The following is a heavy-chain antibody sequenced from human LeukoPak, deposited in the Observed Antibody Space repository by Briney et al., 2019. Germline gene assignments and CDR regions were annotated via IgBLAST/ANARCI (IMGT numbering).Heavy chain of an antibody. CDR3: ARASPISIVGATMADY. CDR2: INPNSGGT. D-gene: IGHD1-26*01. CDR1: GYTFTGYY. J-gene: IGHJ4*02. V-gene: IGHV1-2*02. Sequence: GASVKVSCKASGYTFTGYYMHWVRQAPGQGLEWMGWINPNSGGTNYAQKFQGRVAMTRDTSISTAYVELSRLRSDDTAVYYCARASPISIVGATMADYWGQGTLVTVSS.